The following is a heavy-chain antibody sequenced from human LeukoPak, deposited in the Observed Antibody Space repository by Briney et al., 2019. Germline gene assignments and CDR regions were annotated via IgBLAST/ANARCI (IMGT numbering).Heavy chain of an antibody. V-gene: IGHV4-34*01. CDR1: GGSFSGYY. Sequence: TSETLSLICAVYGGSFSGYYWSWIRQPPGKGLEWIGEINHSGSTNYNPSLKSRVTISVDTSKNQFSLKLSSVTAADTAVYYCARDYGDYGVVLDYWGQGTLVTVSS. CDR2: INHSGST. D-gene: IGHD4-17*01. J-gene: IGHJ4*02. CDR3: ARDYGDYGVVLDY.